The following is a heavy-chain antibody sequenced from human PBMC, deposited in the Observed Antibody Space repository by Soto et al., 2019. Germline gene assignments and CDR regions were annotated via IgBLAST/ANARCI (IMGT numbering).Heavy chain of an antibody. CDR2: IRSKAYGGTT. J-gene: IGHJ4*02. CDR3: TRSPAGYYGSGSYYFDY. Sequence: GGSLRLSCTASGFTFGDYAMSWVRQAPGKGLEWVGFIRSKAYGGTTEYAASVKGRFTISRYDSNSIAYLQMNSLKTEDTAVYYCTRSPAGYYGSGSYYFDYWGQGTLVTVSS. V-gene: IGHV3-49*04. CDR1: GFTFGDYA. D-gene: IGHD3-10*01.